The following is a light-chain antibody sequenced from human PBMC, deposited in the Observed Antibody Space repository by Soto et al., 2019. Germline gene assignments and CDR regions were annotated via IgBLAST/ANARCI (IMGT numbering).Light chain of an antibody. Sequence: EIVLTQSPATLSVSPGNRATLSCRASQSVNSDLAWYQQKPGQAPRLLIYGASTRATGTPTRFSGSGSGTEFTLTISSLQSEDFALYYCQQRSKWPVTFGGGTKVEIK. V-gene: IGKV3-15*01. J-gene: IGKJ4*01. CDR2: GAS. CDR3: QQRSKWPVT. CDR1: QSVNSD.